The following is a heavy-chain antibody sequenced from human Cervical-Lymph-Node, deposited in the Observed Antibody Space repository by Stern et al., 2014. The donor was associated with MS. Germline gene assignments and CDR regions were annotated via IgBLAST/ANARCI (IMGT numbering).Heavy chain of an antibody. CDR1: GGSISSDNYY. Sequence: QVQLVESGPGLVKPSQTLSLTCTVSGGSISSDNYYWTWIRQHPGKGLEWIGHIYYSGTTYYNPSPKSRVSITVDTSKNLFSLRLSSVTAADTAVYYCARDHFTTSLDVWGHGTTVTVS. J-gene: IGHJ6*02. CDR3: ARDHFTTSLDV. CDR2: IYYSGTT. D-gene: IGHD2-2*01. V-gene: IGHV4-31*03.